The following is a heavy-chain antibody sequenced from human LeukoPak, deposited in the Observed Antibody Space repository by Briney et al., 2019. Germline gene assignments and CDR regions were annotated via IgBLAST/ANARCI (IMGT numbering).Heavy chain of an antibody. D-gene: IGHD5-18*01. CDR2: ISSSGAST. CDR3: AKSRRGYSYGYNY. V-gene: IGHV3-23*01. CDR1: EFTFSTYS. J-gene: IGHJ4*02. Sequence: PGGSLRLSCAASEFTFSTYSMNWVRQAPGKGLEWVSVISSSGASTYYADSLKGRFTISRDNSKNTLFLQMHSLTAEDTAIYYCAKSRRGYSYGYNYWGQGTLVTVSS.